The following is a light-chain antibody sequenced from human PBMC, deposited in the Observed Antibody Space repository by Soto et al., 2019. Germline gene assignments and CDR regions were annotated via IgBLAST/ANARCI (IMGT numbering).Light chain of an antibody. CDR1: NADISNYNF. Sequence: QSALTQPRSVSGSPGQSVTMSCTGTNADISNYNFVSWFQQHPGKAPKVMIYDVSKRPSGVPDRFSGSKSGNTASLTISGLQAEDEADYYCCSYAGSHTWVFGGGTKVTVL. V-gene: IGLV2-11*01. CDR2: DVS. CDR3: CSYAGSHTWV. J-gene: IGLJ3*02.